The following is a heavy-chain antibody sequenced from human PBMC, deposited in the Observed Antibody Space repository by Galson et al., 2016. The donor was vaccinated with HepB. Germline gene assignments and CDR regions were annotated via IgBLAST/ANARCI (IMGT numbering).Heavy chain of an antibody. CDR3: APIPAYSDSGISNKGVDAFDF. CDR2: IDWDDDK. D-gene: IGHD3-10*01. Sequence: PALVKPTQTLTLTCTFSGFSLSTSSMRVTWIRQTPGKALEWLALIDWDDDKVYSAYLKTRLTISKDTSKNQVVLTMTNMDPVDTGTYYCAPIPAYSDSGISNKGVDAFDFWGQGTLVTVSS. CDR1: GFSLSTSSMR. V-gene: IGHV2-70*04. J-gene: IGHJ3*01.